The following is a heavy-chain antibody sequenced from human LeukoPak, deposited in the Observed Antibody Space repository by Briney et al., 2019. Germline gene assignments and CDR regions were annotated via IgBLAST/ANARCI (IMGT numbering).Heavy chain of an antibody. CDR3: ARDLGVLYPGAYFDY. CDR1: GGSISSGSYY. Sequence: SSETLSLTCTVSGGSISSGSYYWSWIRQPAGKGLEWIGLIYTSGSTNYNPSLKSRVTISVDTSKNQFSLKLSSVTAADTAVYYCARDLGVLYPGAYFDYWGQGTLVTVSS. V-gene: IGHV4-61*02. D-gene: IGHD2-8*01. J-gene: IGHJ4*02. CDR2: IYTSGST.